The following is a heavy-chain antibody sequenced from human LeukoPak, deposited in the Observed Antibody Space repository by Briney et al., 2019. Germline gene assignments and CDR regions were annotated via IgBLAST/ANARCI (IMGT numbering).Heavy chain of an antibody. Sequence: GGSLRLSCAASEFTFSSHGMHWVRQAPGKGLEWVAVISYDGSNKYYADSVKGRFTISRDNSKNTLYLQMNSLRAEDTAVYYCAKSTGDYYDSSGGVDWGQGTLVTVSS. J-gene: IGHJ4*02. V-gene: IGHV3-30*18. CDR1: EFTFSSHG. CDR2: ISYDGSNK. D-gene: IGHD3-22*01. CDR3: AKSTGDYYDSSGGVD.